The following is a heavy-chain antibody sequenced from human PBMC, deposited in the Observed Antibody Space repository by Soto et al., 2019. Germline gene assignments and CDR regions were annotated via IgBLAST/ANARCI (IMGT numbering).Heavy chain of an antibody. CDR2: IYYSGST. Sequence: SETLSLTCAVYGGSFHGYYWGWIRQPPGKGLEWIGSIYYSGSTYYRPSLKSRVTISVDTSKNQFSLKLSSVTAADTAVYYCARQVPAAIRLGWFDPWGQGTLVTVSS. CDR1: GGSFHGYY. CDR3: ARQVPAAIRLGWFDP. D-gene: IGHD2-2*02. V-gene: IGHV4-39*01. J-gene: IGHJ5*02.